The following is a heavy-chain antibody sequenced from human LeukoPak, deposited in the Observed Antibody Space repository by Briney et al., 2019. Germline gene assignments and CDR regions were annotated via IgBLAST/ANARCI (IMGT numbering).Heavy chain of an antibody. CDR2: INHSGST. V-gene: IGHV4-34*01. D-gene: IGHD1-7*01. CDR1: GGSFSGYY. CDR3: ARGRITGTTLLFDY. J-gene: IGHJ4*02. Sequence: SETLSLTCAVYGGSFSGYYWSWIRQPPGKGLEWIGEINHSGSTNYNPSLKSRVTISVDTSKNQFSLKLSSVTAADTAVYYCARGRITGTTLLFDYGGQGTLVTVSS.